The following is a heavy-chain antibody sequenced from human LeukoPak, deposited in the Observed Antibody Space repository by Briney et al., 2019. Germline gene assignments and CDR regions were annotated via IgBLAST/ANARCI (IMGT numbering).Heavy chain of an antibody. CDR3: ARGSSSWYGDY. J-gene: IGHJ4*02. V-gene: IGHV3-23*01. Sequence: GGSLRLSCAASGFTFSNYAMSWVRQAPGKGLEWVSAISGSGGSTYYADSVKGRFTISRDNSKNTLYLQMNSLRAEDTAVYYCARGSSSWYGDYWGQGNLVTVSS. D-gene: IGHD6-13*01. CDR1: GFTFSNYA. CDR2: ISGSGGST.